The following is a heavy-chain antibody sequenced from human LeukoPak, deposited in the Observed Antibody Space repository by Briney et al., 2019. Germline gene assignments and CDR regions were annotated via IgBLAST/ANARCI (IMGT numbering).Heavy chain of an antibody. D-gene: IGHD2-2*01. V-gene: IGHV4-4*07. Sequence: SSETLSLTCTVSGGSISSYYGSWIRQPAGKGLEWIGRIYTSGSTNYNPSLKSRVTMSVDTSKNQFSLRLSSVTAADTAVYYCAREGRYCSSTSCYYYYYGMDVWGQGTTVTVSS. CDR3: AREGRYCSSTSCYYYYYGMDV. CDR2: IYTSGST. CDR1: GGSISSYY. J-gene: IGHJ6*02.